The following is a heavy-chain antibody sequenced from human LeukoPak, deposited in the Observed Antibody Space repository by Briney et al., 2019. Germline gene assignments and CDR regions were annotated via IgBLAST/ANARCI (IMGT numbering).Heavy chain of an antibody. D-gene: IGHD5-24*01. J-gene: IGHJ4*02. CDR2: ISHSGST. CDR3: ARINTIMATFDY. Sequence: PSETLSLTCTVSGYFINSNYYWGWIRQPRGKGLEWIATISHSGSTYYSPSLKSRVTISVETSKNQFSLKLSSVTAADTAVYYCARINTIMATFDYWGQGTLVTVSS. CDR1: GYFINSNYY. V-gene: IGHV4-38-2*02.